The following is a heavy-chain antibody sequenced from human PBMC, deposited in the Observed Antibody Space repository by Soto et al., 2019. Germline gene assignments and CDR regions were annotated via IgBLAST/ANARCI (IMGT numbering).Heavy chain of an antibody. CDR3: ARAVAAAEAY. V-gene: IGHV3-7*04. CDR1: GFSLSRYW. Sequence: GGSLRLSCEASGFSLSRYWMSWVRQAPGKGLEWVANINQDGSEIYYVDSVKGRFTISRDNAKNSLYLQMYSLRAEDTAVYYCARAVAAAEAYWGQGTLVTVSS. J-gene: IGHJ4*02. D-gene: IGHD6-13*01. CDR2: INQDGSEI.